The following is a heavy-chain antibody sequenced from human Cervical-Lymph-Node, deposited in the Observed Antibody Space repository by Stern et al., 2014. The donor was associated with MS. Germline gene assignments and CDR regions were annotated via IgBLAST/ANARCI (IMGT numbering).Heavy chain of an antibody. CDR1: GDSFSSLD. J-gene: IGHJ5*02. Sequence: QVQLVQSGAEVKKPGSSVKVSCKASGDSFSSLDISCVRQAPGQGPEWLGGITPLFRTTNVVQKVQGRVTFTTDEYRSTNYMELSSLRSEDTAIYYCVRHQGGIAASWGQGTLVIVSS. V-gene: IGHV1-69*01. D-gene: IGHD6-13*01. CDR3: VRHQGGIAAS. CDR2: ITPLFRTT.